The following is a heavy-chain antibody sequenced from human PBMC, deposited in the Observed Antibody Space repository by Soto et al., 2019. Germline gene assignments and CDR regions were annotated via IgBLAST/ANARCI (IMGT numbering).Heavy chain of an antibody. J-gene: IGHJ4*02. V-gene: IGHV1-69*02. Sequence: KISCKASGGTFSSYTISWVRQAPGQGLEWMGRIIPILGIANYAQKFQCRVTITAGKSTSTGYMELSSLGSEDTAVYYCAGGFCSGGSCYSGYWGQGTLVTVSS. CDR3: AGGFCSGGSCYSGY. CDR2: IIPILGIA. CDR1: GGTFSSYT. D-gene: IGHD2-15*01.